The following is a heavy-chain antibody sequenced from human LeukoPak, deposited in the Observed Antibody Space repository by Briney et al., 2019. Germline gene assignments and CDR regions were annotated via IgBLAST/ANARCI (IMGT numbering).Heavy chain of an antibody. CDR2: IYYSGST. CDR3: AGTTVVTQDWYFDL. J-gene: IGHJ2*01. CDR1: GGSISSYY. V-gene: IGHV4-59*01. Sequence: KSSETLSLTCTVSGGSISSYYWSWIRQPPGKGLEWIGYIYYSGSTNYNPSLKSRVTISVDTSKNQFSLKLSSVTAADTAVYYCAGTTVVTQDWYFDLWGRGTLVTVSS. D-gene: IGHD4-23*01.